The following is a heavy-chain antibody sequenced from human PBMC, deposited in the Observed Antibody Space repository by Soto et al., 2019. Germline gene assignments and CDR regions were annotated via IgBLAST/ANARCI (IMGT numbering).Heavy chain of an antibody. CDR2: MNPNSGNT. J-gene: IGHJ6*02. CDR1: GESFTSYD. V-gene: IGHV1-18*01. D-gene: IGHD3-10*01. CDR3: AREGYYSGSGTYSPPRYYGMDV. Sequence: PVKVSCKACGESFTSYDLSWVRQETGQGLEWMGWMNPNSGNTNYAQKFQGRVSMTTDTSTRTAYMELRSLRSDDTAVYFCAREGYYSGSGTYSPPRYYGMDVWGQGTTVTVSS.